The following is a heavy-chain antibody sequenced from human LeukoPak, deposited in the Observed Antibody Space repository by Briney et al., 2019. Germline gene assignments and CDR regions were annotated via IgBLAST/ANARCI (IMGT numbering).Heavy chain of an antibody. CDR2: IYSAGTT. CDR1: GFTVSSSY. V-gene: IGHV3-66*01. D-gene: IGHD6-19*01. Sequence: GGSLRLSCAASGFTVSSSYMSWVRQAPGKGLEWVSVIYSAGTTYYADSVKGRFTISRDNSKNTLYLQMNSLRVEDTAVYYCAREGSSGWYEFWFDPWGQGTLVTVSS. CDR3: AREGSSGWYEFWFDP. J-gene: IGHJ5*02.